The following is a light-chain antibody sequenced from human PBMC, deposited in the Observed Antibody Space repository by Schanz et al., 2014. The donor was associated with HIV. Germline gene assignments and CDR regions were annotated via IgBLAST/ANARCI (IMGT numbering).Light chain of an antibody. CDR2: DVS. J-gene: IGLJ2*01. Sequence: QSALTQPASVSGSPGQSITISCTGTSSDVGGYNYVSWYQQHPGKAPKLIIYDVSNRPSGVSNRFSGSKSGYTASLTISGLQADDEADYYCSSYTTSSTLVFGGGTKVTVL. CDR1: SSDVGGYNY. CDR3: SSYTTSSTLV. V-gene: IGLV2-14*03.